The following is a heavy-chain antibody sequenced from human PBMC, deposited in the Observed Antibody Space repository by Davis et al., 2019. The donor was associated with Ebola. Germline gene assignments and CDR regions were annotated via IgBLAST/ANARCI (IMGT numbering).Heavy chain of an antibody. J-gene: IGHJ4*02. CDR1: GASVSSGGYS. CDR2: SYHSGRT. CDR3: ARGVATLTSRYFDS. V-gene: IGHV4-30-2*01. Sequence: PSETLSLTCAVSGASVSSGGYSWSWIRQPPGKGLEWIGYSYHSGRTYYNPSLKSRVRISLDTSKNQFSLNLDSVTAADTALYFCARGVATLTSRYFDSWGPGTLVTVSS. D-gene: IGHD5-12*01.